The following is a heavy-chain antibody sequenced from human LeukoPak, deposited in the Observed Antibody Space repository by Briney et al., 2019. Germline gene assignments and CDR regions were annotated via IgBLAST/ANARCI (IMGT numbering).Heavy chain of an antibody. CDR3: ARSLAIAAAGRPFDY. D-gene: IGHD6-13*01. V-gene: IGHV1-3*01. Sequence: ASVTVSCTASGYTFTSYAMHWVRQAPGQRLEWMGWINAGNGNTKYSQKFQGRVTITRDTSASTAYMELSNLRSEDTAVYYCARSLAIAAAGRPFDYWGQGILVTVSS. CDR2: INAGNGNT. J-gene: IGHJ4*02. CDR1: GYTFTSYA.